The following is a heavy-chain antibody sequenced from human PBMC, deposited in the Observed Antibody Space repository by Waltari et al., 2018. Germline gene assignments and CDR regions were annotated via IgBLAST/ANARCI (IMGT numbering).Heavy chain of an antibody. CDR1: GFTFGNSA. J-gene: IGHJ3*02. CDR3: AKVEGGIVTRYYALDI. D-gene: IGHD3-16*02. V-gene: IGHV3-23*01. Sequence: EVQLLESGGGLVQPGGSLRLPWAASGFTFGNSALSWVRQAPGKGLEWISGISGSSSSTYYADSVKGRFTISRDNSKNTLYLQMNSLRVEDTAVYFCAKVEGGIVTRYYALDIWGQGTMVTVSS. CDR2: ISGSSSST.